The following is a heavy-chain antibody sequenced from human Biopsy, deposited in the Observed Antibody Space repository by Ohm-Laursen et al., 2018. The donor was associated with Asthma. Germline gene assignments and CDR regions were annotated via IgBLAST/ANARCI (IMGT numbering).Heavy chain of an antibody. V-gene: IGHV1-69*13. CDR3: ARGYSGSDRIVYYYSGLEV. J-gene: IGHJ6*02. CDR2: LIPVIGKP. CDR1: GDSFSNYD. Sequence: ASVKVSCKASGDSFSNYDISWVRQAPGQGLEWMGGLIPVIGKPDYEQMFEGRVTITADESTSTAYMELSSLRSEDTAVYYCARGYSGSDRIVYYYSGLEVWGQGTTVTVSS. D-gene: IGHD5-12*01.